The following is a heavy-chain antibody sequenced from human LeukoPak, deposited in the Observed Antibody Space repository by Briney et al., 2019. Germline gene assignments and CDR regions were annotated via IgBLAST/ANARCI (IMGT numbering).Heavy chain of an antibody. D-gene: IGHD4-23*01. CDR1: GFTFSSYS. CDR2: ISSSSSYI. V-gene: IGHV3-21*01. CDR3: ARDLRYGGNFPTGH. Sequence: PGGSLRLSCAASGFTFSSYSMDWVRQAPGKGLEWVSSISSSSSYIYYADSVKGRFTISRDNAKNSLYLQMNSLRAEDTAVYYCARDLRYGGNFPTGHWGQGTLVTGSS. J-gene: IGHJ4*02.